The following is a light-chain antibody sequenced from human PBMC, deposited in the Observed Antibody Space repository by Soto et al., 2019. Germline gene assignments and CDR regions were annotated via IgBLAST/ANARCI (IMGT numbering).Light chain of an antibody. CDR2: GAS. CDR1: QSVSSN. J-gene: IGKJ1*01. V-gene: IGKV3-15*01. CDR3: QQYNNWPPWT. Sequence: EIVMTQYPATLSVSPGERATLSSRASQSVSSNLAWYQQEPGQAPRLLIYGASTRATGIPARFSGSGSGTEFTLTISSLQSEDFAVYYCQQYNNWPPWTFGQGTKVDIK.